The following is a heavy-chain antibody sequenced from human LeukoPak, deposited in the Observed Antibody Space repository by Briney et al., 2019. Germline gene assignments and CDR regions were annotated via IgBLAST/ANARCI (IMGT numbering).Heavy chain of an antibody. Sequence: PGGSLRLSCATSGFTFSHYGMHWVRQAPGKGLEWVAVIWSDATNMYYGDSVKGRFTISRDNSRKTLYLQMNSLRVEDTAVYYCAKDYSADIWGRGTMVTVSS. CDR2: IWSDATNM. CDR3: AKDYSADI. J-gene: IGHJ3*02. V-gene: IGHV3-33*03. CDR1: GFTFSHYG. D-gene: IGHD2-21*01.